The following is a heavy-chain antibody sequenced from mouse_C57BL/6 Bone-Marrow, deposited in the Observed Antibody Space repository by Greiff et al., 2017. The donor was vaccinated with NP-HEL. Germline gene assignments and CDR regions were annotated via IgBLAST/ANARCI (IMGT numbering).Heavy chain of an antibody. J-gene: IGHJ1*03. Sequence: QVQLQQSGPGLVQPSQSLSITCTVSGFSLTSYGVHWVRQSPGKGLEWLGVIWSGGSTDYNAAFISRLSISKDNSKSQVFFKMNSLQADDTAIYCCARGDDGYYWYFDVWGTGTTVTVSS. CDR1: GFSLTSYG. CDR2: IWSGGST. D-gene: IGHD2-3*01. V-gene: IGHV2-2*01. CDR3: ARGDDGYYWYFDV.